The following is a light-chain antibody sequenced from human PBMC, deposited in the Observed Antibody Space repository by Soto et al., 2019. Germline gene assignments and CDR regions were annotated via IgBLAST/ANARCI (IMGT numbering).Light chain of an antibody. CDR1: SSDVGGYNY. CDR2: DVS. V-gene: IGLV2-11*01. J-gene: IGLJ3*02. CDR3: SSYTSSSNWV. Sequence: QSALTQPRSVSGSPGQSVTISCTGTSSDVGGYNYVSWYQQHPGKAPKLMIYDVSKRPSGVPDRFSGPKSGNTASLTISGLQAEDEADYYCSSYTSSSNWVFGGGTKLTVL.